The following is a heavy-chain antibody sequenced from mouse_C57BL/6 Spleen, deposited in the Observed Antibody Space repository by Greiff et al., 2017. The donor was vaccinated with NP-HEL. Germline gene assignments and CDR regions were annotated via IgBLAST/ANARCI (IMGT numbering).Heavy chain of an antibody. CDR1: GYTFTSYW. V-gene: IGHV1-50*01. Sequence: VQLQQPGAELVKPGASVKLSCKASGYTFTSYWMQWVKQRPGQGLEWIGEIDPSDSYTNYNQKFKGKATLTVDTSSSTAYMQLSSLTSEDSAVYYCARRRGYYYGSGVYYYAMDYWGQGTSVTVSS. D-gene: IGHD1-1*01. CDR3: ARRRGYYYGSGVYYYAMDY. CDR2: IDPSDSYT. J-gene: IGHJ4*01.